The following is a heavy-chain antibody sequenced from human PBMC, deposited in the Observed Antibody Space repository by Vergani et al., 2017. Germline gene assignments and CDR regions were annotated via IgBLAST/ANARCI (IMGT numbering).Heavy chain of an antibody. CDR3: ARASCYGADAFDI. Sequence: EVQLVESGGGLVQPGGSLRLSCAASGFTVSSNYMSWVRQAPGKGLECVSVIYSGGSTYYADSVKGRFNISRDNSKNTLYLQMNSLRAEDTAVYYCARASCYGADAFDIWGQGTMVTVSS. CDR2: IYSGGST. V-gene: IGHV3-66*01. CDR1: GFTVSSNY. J-gene: IGHJ3*02. D-gene: IGHD3-10*01.